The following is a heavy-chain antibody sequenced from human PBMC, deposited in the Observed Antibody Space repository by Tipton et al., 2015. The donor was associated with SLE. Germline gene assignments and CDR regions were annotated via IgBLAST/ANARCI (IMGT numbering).Heavy chain of an antibody. CDR3: ARDREGYFDY. J-gene: IGHJ4*02. CDR2: IRYDGSNK. D-gene: IGHD3-10*01. Sequence: SLRLSCAASGFTFSDYYMSWIRQAPGKGLEWVAFIRYDGSNKYYADSVKGRFTISRDNSKNTLYLQMNSLRAEDTAVYYCARDREGYFDYWGQGTLVTVSS. V-gene: IGHV3-33*08. CDR1: GFTFSDYY.